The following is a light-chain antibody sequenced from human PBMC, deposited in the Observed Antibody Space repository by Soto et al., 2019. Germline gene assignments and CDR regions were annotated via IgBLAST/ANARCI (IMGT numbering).Light chain of an antibody. Sequence: HSALTQPPSASGSPGQSVTISCTGTSSDVGAYNYVSWYQQHAGKAPKLVIYEVTKRPSGVPDRFSGSKSANTASLTVSGLQAEDEADYYCSSLASSNTWVFGGGTQLTVL. J-gene: IGLJ3*02. V-gene: IGLV2-8*01. CDR1: SSDVGAYNY. CDR3: SSLASSNTWV. CDR2: EVT.